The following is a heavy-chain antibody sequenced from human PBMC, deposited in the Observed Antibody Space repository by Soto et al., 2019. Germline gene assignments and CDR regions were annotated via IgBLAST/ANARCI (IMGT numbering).Heavy chain of an antibody. CDR3: AREYFDHFDTTGYYYGLCDY. CDR2: IKQDGRET. CDR1: GFSSSTYW. J-gene: IGHJ4*02. Sequence: PGGSLRLSCEARGFSSSTYWMSWVRQAPGKGLEWLATIKQDGRETYYVDSVKGRFTISRDNAKNSLYLQTNSLRADDTAIYYCAREYFDHFDTTGYYYGLCDYWGQGTQVTVSS. V-gene: IGHV3-7*05. D-gene: IGHD3-22*01.